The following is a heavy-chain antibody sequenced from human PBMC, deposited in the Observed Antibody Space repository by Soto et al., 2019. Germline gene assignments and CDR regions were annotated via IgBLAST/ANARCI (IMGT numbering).Heavy chain of an antibody. V-gene: IGHV3-7*01. D-gene: IGHD5-12*01. J-gene: IGHJ4*02. CDR2: IKQDGSEK. CDR3: ARALPSYSRFDY. Sequence: PGGSLRLSCAASGFTFSIYWMSWVRQAPGKGLEWVANIKQDGSEKYYVDSVKGRFTISRDNAKNSLYLQMNSLRAEDTAVYYCARALPSYSRFDYWGQGTLVTVSS. CDR1: GFTFSIYW.